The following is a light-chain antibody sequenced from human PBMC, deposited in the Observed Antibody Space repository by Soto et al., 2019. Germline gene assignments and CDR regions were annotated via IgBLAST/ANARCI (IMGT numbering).Light chain of an antibody. CDR2: DAS. V-gene: IGKV1-5*01. Sequence: DIQMTQSPSTLSASLGDRVTITCRGSQSIGSWLAWYQQKPGKAPKLLIYDASSLDTGVPSRFSGSGSGTEFTLTISSLQPDDFATYYCQQYNSYPLTFGGGTKV. J-gene: IGKJ4*01. CDR3: QQYNSYPLT. CDR1: QSIGSW.